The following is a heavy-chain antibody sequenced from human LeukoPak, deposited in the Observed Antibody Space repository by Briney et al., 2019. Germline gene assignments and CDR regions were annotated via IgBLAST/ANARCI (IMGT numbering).Heavy chain of an antibody. V-gene: IGHV4-34*01. CDR3: ARHIRGEFHYYYYMDV. D-gene: IGHD3-10*01. J-gene: IGHJ6*03. CDR1: GGSFSGYY. Sequence: PSETLSLTCAVYGGSFSGYYWSWIRQPPGKGLEWIGEINHSGSTNYNPSLKSRVTISVDTSKNQFSLKLSSVTAADTAVYYCARHIRGEFHYYYYMDVWGKGTTVTISS. CDR2: INHSGST.